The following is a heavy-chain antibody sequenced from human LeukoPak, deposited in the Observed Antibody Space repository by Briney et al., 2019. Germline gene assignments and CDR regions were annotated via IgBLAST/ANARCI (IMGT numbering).Heavy chain of an antibody. CDR1: GFTFDDYG. D-gene: IGHD3-10*01. CDR3: AKDTAEGEFYYFDY. Sequence: GGSLRLSCAASGFTFDDYGMSWVRQAPGKGLEWVSLISWDGGSTYYADSVKGRFTISRDNSKNSLYLQMNSLRAEDTALYYCAKDTAEGEFYYFDYWGQGTLVTVSS. V-gene: IGHV3-43D*03. CDR2: ISWDGGST. J-gene: IGHJ4*02.